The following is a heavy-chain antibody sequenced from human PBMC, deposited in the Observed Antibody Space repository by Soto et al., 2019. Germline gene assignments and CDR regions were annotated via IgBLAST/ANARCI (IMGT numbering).Heavy chain of an antibody. J-gene: IGHJ6*02. CDR1: GFTFSSYS. CDR2: ISSSSSTI. Sequence: GGSLRLSCAASGFTFSSYSMNWVRQAPGKGLEWVSYISSSSSTIYYADSVKGRFTISRDNAKNSLYLQMNSLRAEDTAVYYCASHGSGSYYYYYYYGMDGWGQGTTVTVSS. D-gene: IGHD3-10*01. CDR3: ASHGSGSYYYYYYYGMDG. V-gene: IGHV3-48*01.